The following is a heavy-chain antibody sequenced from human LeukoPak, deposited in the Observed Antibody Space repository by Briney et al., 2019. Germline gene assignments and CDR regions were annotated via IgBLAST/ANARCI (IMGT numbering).Heavy chain of an antibody. CDR2: TSYDGSNK. V-gene: IGHV3-30*04. D-gene: IGHD2-21*02. Sequence: GRPLRLSCAASGLTFSIYAMHWVRKAPGKGLEGVAGTSYDGSNKYYADSVKGRFTISRDNPKNTVYPQMNTLRPETTAVYYCARGPDELGTGFGPWGQGTLVAVS. CDR1: GLTFSIYA. J-gene: IGHJ5*02. CDR3: ARGPDELGTGFGP.